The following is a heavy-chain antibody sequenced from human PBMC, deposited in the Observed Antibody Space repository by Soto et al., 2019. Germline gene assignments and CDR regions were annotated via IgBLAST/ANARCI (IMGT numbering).Heavy chain of an antibody. Sequence: QVQLVESGEGVVQPGRPLRLSSAASGFTFSRYGVHWVREAPGKGLEWVSFISYDGSRTYYADSVKGRFTISRDNSKNTVFLQMDSLRAEDTAVYYCAKNLLEEPADYYDTKADALATWGQGTMVTVSS. CDR1: GFTFSRYG. V-gene: IGHV3-33*06. CDR2: ISYDGSRT. J-gene: IGHJ3*02. D-gene: IGHD3-22*01. CDR3: AKNLLEEPADYYDTKADALAT.